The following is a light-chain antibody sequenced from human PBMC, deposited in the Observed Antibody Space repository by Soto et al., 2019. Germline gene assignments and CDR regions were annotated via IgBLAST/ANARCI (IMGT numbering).Light chain of an antibody. V-gene: IGKV3-11*01. Sequence: DIVLTQSPATLSLSPGESATLSCRASQSVGIYLAWYQQKPGQAPRLPLRGASGRATGIPARFSGSGSGTDFTLTITSLEAEDFALYFCQQRSSWPVTFGGGTKVDI. CDR3: QQRSSWPVT. CDR2: GAS. J-gene: IGKJ4*01. CDR1: QSVGIY.